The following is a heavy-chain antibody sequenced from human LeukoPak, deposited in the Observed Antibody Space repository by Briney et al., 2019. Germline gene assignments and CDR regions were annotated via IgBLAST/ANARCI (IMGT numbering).Heavy chain of an antibody. J-gene: IGHJ4*02. Sequence: GSLRLSCAASGFTFSSYSMNWVRQAPGKGLEWVSSISSSSSYIYYADSVTCRLAISRDNAKNSLYLQMNSLRAEDTAVYYCAMAKWELLFDNWGQGTLVTVSS. D-gene: IGHD1-26*01. CDR2: ISSSSSYI. CDR1: GFTFSSYS. V-gene: IGHV3-21*01. CDR3: AMAKWELLFDN.